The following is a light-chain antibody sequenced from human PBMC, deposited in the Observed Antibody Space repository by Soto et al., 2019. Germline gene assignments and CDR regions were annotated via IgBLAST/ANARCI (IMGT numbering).Light chain of an antibody. V-gene: IGKV3-15*01. CDR2: GAS. J-gene: IGKJ5*01. CDR3: QQYDDWSSVT. CDR1: QSSSTY. Sequence: EIVMTQSPATLSVSPGERATLSCRASQSSSTYFAWYQRRPGQAPRLLIYGASTRATGIPARFSGSGSGAEFTLTISSLQSEDFAVYYCQQYDDWSSVTFVQGTRLEIK.